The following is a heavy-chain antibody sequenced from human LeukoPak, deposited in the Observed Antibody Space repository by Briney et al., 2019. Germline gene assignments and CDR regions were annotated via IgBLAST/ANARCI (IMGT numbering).Heavy chain of an antibody. CDR3: ARGSAIAAAHYGMDV. D-gene: IGHD6-13*01. CDR1: GGSISSYY. J-gene: IGHJ6*02. CDR2: IYYSGST. Sequence: PSETLSLTCTVSGGSISSYYWSWIRQPPGKGLEWIGYIYYSGSTNYNPSLKSRVTISVDTSKNQFSLKLSSVTAADTAVYYCARGSAIAAAHYGMDVWGQGTTVTVSS. V-gene: IGHV4-59*12.